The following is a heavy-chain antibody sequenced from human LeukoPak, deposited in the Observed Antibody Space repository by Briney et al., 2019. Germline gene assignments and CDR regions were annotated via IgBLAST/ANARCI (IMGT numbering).Heavy chain of an antibody. CDR2: IFYSGST. J-gene: IGHJ5*02. D-gene: IGHD3-10*01. Sequence: PSETLSLTCTVSGGSIRSYYWSWIRQPPGKGLEWIGYIFYSGSTNYNPSLRSRVTISVDTSKNQFSLKLSSVTAADTAVYYCARGLRFGAGVDPWGQGTLVTVSS. CDR3: ARGLRFGAGVDP. V-gene: IGHV4-59*01. CDR1: GGSIRSYY.